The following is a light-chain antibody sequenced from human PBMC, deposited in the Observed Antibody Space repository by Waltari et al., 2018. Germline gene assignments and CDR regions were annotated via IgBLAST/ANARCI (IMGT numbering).Light chain of an antibody. J-gene: IGLJ2*01. Sequence: SSDLTQDPSLSVALGQPVRITCHGDSLRRYYASWYQPRPGQAPILVLYGPDNRPSGIPDRFSGSTSGNTASLTITGAQAEDEADYYCHSRETFSTRLFGGGTRLTV. CDR1: SLRRYY. CDR3: HSRETFSTRL. CDR2: GPD. V-gene: IGLV3-19*01.